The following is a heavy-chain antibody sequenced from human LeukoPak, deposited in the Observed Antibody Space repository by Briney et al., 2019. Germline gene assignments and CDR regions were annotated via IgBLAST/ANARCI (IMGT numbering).Heavy chain of an antibody. D-gene: IGHD6-6*01. CDR3: AKDREYSSSLGPFDY. CDR2: ISYDGSNK. J-gene: IGHJ4*02. Sequence: PGGSLRLSCAASGFTFSSYAMHWVRQAPGKGLEWVAVISYDGSNKYYADSVKGRFTISRDNSKNTLYLQMNSLRAEDTAVYYCAKDREYSSSLGPFDYWGQGTLVTVSS. V-gene: IGHV3-30-3*01. CDR1: GFTFSSYA.